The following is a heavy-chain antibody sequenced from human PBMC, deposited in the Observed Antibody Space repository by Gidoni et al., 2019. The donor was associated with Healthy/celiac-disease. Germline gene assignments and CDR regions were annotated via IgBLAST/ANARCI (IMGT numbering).Heavy chain of an antibody. CDR2: IYSGGST. CDR1: GFTVSLHY. D-gene: IGHD2-15*01. V-gene: IGHV3-53*01. J-gene: IGHJ5*02. Sequence: EVQLVESGGGLIQPGGSLRLPCAASGFTVSLHYMSWFRQAPGKGLEWVSVIYSGGSTYYADSVKGRFTISRDNSKNTLYLQMNSLRAEDTAVYYCARDWGHLGYCSGGSCYAPGWFDPWGQGTLVTVSS. CDR3: ARDWGHLGYCSGGSCYAPGWFDP.